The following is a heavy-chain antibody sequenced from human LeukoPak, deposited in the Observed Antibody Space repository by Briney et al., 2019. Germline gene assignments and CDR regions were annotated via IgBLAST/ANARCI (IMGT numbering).Heavy chain of an antibody. CDR1: GYTLTELS. Sequence: ASVKVSCKVSGYTLTELSMHWVRQAPGKGLEWMGGFDPEDGETIYAQKFQGRVTMTEDTSTDTAYMELSSLRSEDTAVYYCATGMAPGYCSGGSCSSSGDYWGQGTLVTVSS. J-gene: IGHJ4*02. CDR3: ATGMAPGYCSGGSCSSSGDY. D-gene: IGHD2-15*01. V-gene: IGHV1-24*01. CDR2: FDPEDGET.